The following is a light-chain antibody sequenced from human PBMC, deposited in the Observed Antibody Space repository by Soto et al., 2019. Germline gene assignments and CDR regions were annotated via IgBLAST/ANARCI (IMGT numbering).Light chain of an antibody. Sequence: EIVMTQSPATLSVSPGERASLSCRASQIVSSKLAWFQQKPGQAPRLLRYGAFIRATVIPARFSGSGSGTDFTLTISRLEPEDCAVYYCQHYGSSPRFGQGTKVDI. CDR1: QIVSSK. CDR2: GAF. J-gene: IGKJ1*01. CDR3: QHYGSSPR. V-gene: IGKV3-20*01.